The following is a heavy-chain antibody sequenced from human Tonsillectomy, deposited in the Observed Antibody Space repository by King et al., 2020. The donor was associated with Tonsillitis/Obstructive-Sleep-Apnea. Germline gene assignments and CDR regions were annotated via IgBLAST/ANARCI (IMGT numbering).Heavy chain of an antibody. V-gene: IGHV7-4-1*02. CDR2: INTNTGNP. Sequence: VQLVESGSELKKPGASVKVSCKASGYTFTSYSIYWVRQAPGQGLEWMGWINTNTGNPTYAQGFTGRFVFSLDTSVSTAYLQISSLKAEDTAVYYCARADYGFWSGYLAYYYNMDVWGKGTTVTVSS. D-gene: IGHD3-3*01. CDR1: GYTFTSYS. CDR3: ARADYGFWSGYLAYYYNMDV. J-gene: IGHJ6*03.